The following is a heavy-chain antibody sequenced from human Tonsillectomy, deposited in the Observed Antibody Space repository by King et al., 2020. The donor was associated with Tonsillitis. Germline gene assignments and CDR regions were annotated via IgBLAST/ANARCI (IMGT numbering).Heavy chain of an antibody. D-gene: IGHD3-3*01. V-gene: IGHV3-23*04. Sequence: VQLVESGGGLVQPRGSLRLSCAASGFTFSSYSMSCVRQVPGKGLEWVSTIIGSVCVTYYADSWKGRFTISRDYSKNTLYLQMNSLRAEDTAVYYCARDQPRGDFAFDVWGQGTMVTVSS. CDR1: GFTFSSYS. CDR3: ARDQPRGDFAFDV. J-gene: IGHJ3*01. CDR2: IIGSVCVT.